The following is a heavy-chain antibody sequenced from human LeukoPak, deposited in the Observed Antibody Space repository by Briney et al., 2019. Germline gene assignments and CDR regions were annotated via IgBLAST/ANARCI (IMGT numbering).Heavy chain of an antibody. CDR3: ARDLRLNLNVALDQ. CDR1: GFSFSSFA. J-gene: IGHJ4*01. V-gene: IGHV3-23*01. Sequence: GGSLRLSCVASGFSFSSFAMSWVRQAPGKGPELEWVSAISGIGDNPYYADSVRGRFTISRDNSRNTLFLHMNSLRAEDTALYYCARDLRLNLNVALDQWGHGTLVTVSS. CDR2: ISGIGDNP. D-gene: IGHD1-20*01.